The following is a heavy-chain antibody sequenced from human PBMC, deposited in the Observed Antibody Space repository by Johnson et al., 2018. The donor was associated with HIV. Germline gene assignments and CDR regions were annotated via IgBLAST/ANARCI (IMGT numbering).Heavy chain of an antibody. CDR3: TSGGAFYDGCDS. V-gene: IGHV3-15*01. J-gene: IGHJ3*02. D-gene: IGHD3-3*02. CDR1: GFTFSNAW. Sequence: VQLVESGGDLVKPGGSLRVSCAASGFTFSNAWMTWVRQAPGKGLEWVGRIKSKTDGGTTDYAAPVKGRFTISRDDSKDTLYLQINSLKTEDTAVYYCTSGGAFYDGCDSWGQGTMVTVSS. CDR2: IKSKTDGGTT.